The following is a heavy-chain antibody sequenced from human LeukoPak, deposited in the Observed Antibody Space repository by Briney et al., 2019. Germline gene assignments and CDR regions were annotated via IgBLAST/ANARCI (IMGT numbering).Heavy chain of an antibody. V-gene: IGHV3-23*01. CDR2: ITTSGSA. D-gene: IGHD2-21*01. CDR1: GFTFRSHW. Sequence: GGSLRLSCAASGFTFRSHWMHWVRQAPGKGLEWVSGITTSGSAYYADSVKGRFTISRENSNNTLYLHMDSLRAEDTAVYYCAKAPVWNYYYGLDVWGQGTTVTVSS. J-gene: IGHJ6*02. CDR3: AKAPVWNYYYGLDV.